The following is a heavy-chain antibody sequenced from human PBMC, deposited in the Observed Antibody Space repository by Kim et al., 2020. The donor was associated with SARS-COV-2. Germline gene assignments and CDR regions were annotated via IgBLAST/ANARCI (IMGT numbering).Heavy chain of an antibody. CDR1: GYTLTELS. V-gene: IGHV1-24*01. CDR3: ATASPLYSSGWYDP. J-gene: IGHJ5*02. Sequence: ASVKVSCKVSGYTLTELSMHWVRQAPGKGLEWMGGFDPEDGETIYAQKFQGRVTMTEDTSTDTAYMELSSLRSEDTAVYYCATASPLYSSGWYDPWGQGTLVTVSS. D-gene: IGHD6-19*01. CDR2: FDPEDGET.